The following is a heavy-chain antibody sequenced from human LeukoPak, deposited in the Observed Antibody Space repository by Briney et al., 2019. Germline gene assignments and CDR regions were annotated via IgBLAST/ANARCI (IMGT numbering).Heavy chain of an antibody. D-gene: IGHD2-15*01. CDR3: ARDLSLLGYCSGGSCFNFDY. J-gene: IGHJ4*02. V-gene: IGHV3-7*01. CDR1: GFTFSSYW. CDR2: IKQDGSEK. Sequence: QTGGSLRLSCAASGFTFSSYWMSWVRQAPGKGLEWVANIKQDGSEKYYVDSVKGRFTISRDNAKNSLYLQMNSLRAEDTAVYYCARDLSLLGYCSGGSCFNFDYWGQGTLVTVSS.